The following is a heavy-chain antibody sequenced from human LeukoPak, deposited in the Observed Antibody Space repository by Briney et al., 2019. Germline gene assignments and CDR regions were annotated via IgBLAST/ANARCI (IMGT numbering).Heavy chain of an antibody. V-gene: IGHV4-4*02. CDR2: IYHSGST. J-gene: IGHJ3*01. CDR3: ARVGGYCSSTSCSDQNWSL. Sequence: SGTLSLTCAVSGGSISSSNWWSWVRQPPGKGLEWIGEIYHSGSTNYNPSLKSRVTISVDKSKNQFSLKLSSVTAADTAVYYCARVGGYCSSTSCSDQNWSLWGQGTMVTVSS. D-gene: IGHD2-2*01. CDR1: GGSISSSNW.